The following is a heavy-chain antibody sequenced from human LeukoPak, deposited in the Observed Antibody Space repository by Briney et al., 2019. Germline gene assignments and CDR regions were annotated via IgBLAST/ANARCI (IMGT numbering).Heavy chain of an antibody. D-gene: IGHD2-2*01. CDR3: ARNLGYCSSTSCYHPFDY. Sequence: ASVKVSCKASGYTFTDYYMNWVRQAPGQGLEWMGRINFNSGGTNYAQKFQGRVTMTRDTSISTAYMELSRLRSDDTAVYYCARNLGYCSSTSCYHPFDYWGQGTLVTVSS. CDR1: GYTFTDYY. J-gene: IGHJ4*02. CDR2: INFNSGGT. V-gene: IGHV1-2*06.